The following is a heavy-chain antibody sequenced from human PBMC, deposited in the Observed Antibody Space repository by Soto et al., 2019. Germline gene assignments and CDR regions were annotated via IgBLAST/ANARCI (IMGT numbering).Heavy chain of an antibody. CDR1: GGTFSSYA. CDR2: IIPIFGTA. V-gene: IGHV1-69*06. CDR3: ATAYGGNYTPGCYYGMDA. J-gene: IGHJ6*02. Sequence: SVKVSCKASGGTFSSYAISWVRQAPGQGLEWMGGIIPIFGTANYAQKFQGRVTITADKSTSTAYMELSSLRSEDTAVYYWATAYGGNYTPGCYYGMDAWGQGTTGTVSS. D-gene: IGHD4-17*01.